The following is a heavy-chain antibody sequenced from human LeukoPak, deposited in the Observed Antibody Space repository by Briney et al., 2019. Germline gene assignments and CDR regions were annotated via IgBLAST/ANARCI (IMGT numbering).Heavy chain of an antibody. CDR2: IKQDGSEK. D-gene: IGHD3-22*01. Sequence: GESLRLSCAASGFTFIYSWMSWVRQAPGKGLEWVANIKQDGSEKYYVYSVKGRFTISRDNAKNSLYMQMNSLRAEDTAVYYCARYYDGNDYYDGFDIWGQGTMVTVSS. V-gene: IGHV3-7*05. J-gene: IGHJ3*02. CDR1: GFTFIYSW. CDR3: ARYYDGNDYYDGFDI.